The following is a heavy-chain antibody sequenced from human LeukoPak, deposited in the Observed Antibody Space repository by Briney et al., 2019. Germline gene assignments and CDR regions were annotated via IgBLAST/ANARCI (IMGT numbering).Heavy chain of an antibody. D-gene: IGHD3-10*01. V-gene: IGHV3-7*01. CDR3: ARVVRGAYYFDY. CDR2: IKQDGSEK. J-gene: IGHJ4*02. CDR1: GFTFSSYA. Sequence: PGRSLRLSCAASGFTFSSYAMHWVRQAPGKGLEWVANIKQDGSEKYYVDSVKGRFTISRDNAKNSLYLQMNSLRAEDTAVYYCARVVRGAYYFDYWGQGTLVTVSS.